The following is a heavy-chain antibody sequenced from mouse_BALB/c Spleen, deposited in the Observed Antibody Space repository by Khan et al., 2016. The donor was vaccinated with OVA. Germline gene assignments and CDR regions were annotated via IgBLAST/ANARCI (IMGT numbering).Heavy chain of an antibody. J-gene: IGHJ4*01. Sequence: QVQLQQSGAELAKPGASVKMSCKASGYTFTSYWMHWVKQRPGQGLEWIGYINPSTGYTEYNQKFKDKATLTADKSSSTAYMQLSSLTSEDSAVYYCARWQVWCSDMDYWGQGTSVTVSS. V-gene: IGHV1-7*01. CDR1: GYTFTSYW. CDR2: INPSTGYT. CDR3: ARWQVWCSDMDY. D-gene: IGHD2-10*02.